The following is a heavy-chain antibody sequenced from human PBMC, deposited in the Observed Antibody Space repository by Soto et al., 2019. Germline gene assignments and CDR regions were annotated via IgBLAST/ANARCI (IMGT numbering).Heavy chain of an antibody. CDR3: AKTGTTPEAYYYGMDV. J-gene: IGHJ6*02. CDR2: IIPIFGTA. V-gene: IGHV1-69*13. CDR1: GGTFSSYA. D-gene: IGHD1-7*01. Sequence: SVKVSCKASGGTFSSYAISWVRQAPGQGLEWMGGIIPIFGTANYAQKFQGRVTITADESTSTAYMELSSLRSEDTAVYYCAKTGTTPEAYYYGMDVWGQGTTVTVSS.